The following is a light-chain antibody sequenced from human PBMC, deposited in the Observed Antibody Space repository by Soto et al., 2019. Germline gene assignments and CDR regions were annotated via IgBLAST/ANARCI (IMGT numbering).Light chain of an antibody. J-gene: IGLJ1*01. CDR1: SSDVGGFNS. Sequence: QSVLYQPASVSASPGKSITISCTGTSSDVGGFNSVSWYQLRPGTAPKLILYDVVDRPSGVSYRFSGSKSGNTASLTISGLQAADEADYFCSSYTSTMTNVFGSGTKVTVL. CDR2: DVV. V-gene: IGLV2-14*03. CDR3: SSYTSTMTNV.